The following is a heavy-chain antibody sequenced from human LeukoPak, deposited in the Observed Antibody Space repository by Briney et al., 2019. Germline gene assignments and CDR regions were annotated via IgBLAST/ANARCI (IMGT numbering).Heavy chain of an antibody. Sequence: NPSETLSLTCTVSGGSMSSHHWSWIRQSPGKGLEWIGYIYYSGFTNYNPSLKSRVTISVDTSKNQFSLNLTSMTAADTALYYCARNHAFDIWGQGTMVIVSS. CDR1: GGSMSSHH. CDR2: IYYSGFT. V-gene: IGHV4-59*11. J-gene: IGHJ3*02. CDR3: ARNHAFDI.